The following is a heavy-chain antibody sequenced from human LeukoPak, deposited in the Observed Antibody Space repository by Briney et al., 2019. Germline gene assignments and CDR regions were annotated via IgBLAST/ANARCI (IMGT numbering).Heavy chain of an antibody. CDR2: IYSGGST. J-gene: IGHJ3*02. V-gene: IGHV3-66*02. Sequence: GGSLRLSCAASGFTVSSNYMSWVRQAPGKGLEWVSVIYSGGSTYYADSVKGRFTISRDNSKNTLYLQMNSLRAEDTAVYYCARDYYYDSSGGSGAFDIWGQGTMVTVFS. CDR3: ARDYYYDSSGGSGAFDI. CDR1: GFTVSSNY. D-gene: IGHD3-22*01.